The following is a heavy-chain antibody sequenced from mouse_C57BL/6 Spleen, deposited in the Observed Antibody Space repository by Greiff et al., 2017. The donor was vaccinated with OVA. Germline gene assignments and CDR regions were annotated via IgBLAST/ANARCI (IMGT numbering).Heavy chain of an antibody. CDR3: ARYYDYDGGYAMDY. V-gene: IGHV1-54*01. Sequence: QVQLQQSGAELVRPGTSVKVSCKASGYAFTNYLIEWVKQRPGQGLEWIGVINPGSGGTNYNEKFKGKATLTADKSSSTAYMQLSSLTSEDSAVYCCARYYDYDGGYAMDYWGQGTSVTVSS. D-gene: IGHD2-4*01. CDR2: INPGSGGT. CDR1: GYAFTNYL. J-gene: IGHJ4*01.